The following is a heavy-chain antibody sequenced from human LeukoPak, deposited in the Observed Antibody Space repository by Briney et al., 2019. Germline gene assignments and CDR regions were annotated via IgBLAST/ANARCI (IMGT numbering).Heavy chain of an antibody. Sequence: GGSLRLSCAASGFTFSSYSMNWVRQAPGKGLEWVSSISSSSSYIYYADSVKGRFTISRDNAKNSLYLQMNSLRAEDTAVYYCARDYYGSGSYYTVDYWGLGTLVTVSS. J-gene: IGHJ4*02. D-gene: IGHD3-10*01. CDR1: GFTFSSYS. V-gene: IGHV3-21*01. CDR2: ISSSSSYI. CDR3: ARDYYGSGSYYTVDY.